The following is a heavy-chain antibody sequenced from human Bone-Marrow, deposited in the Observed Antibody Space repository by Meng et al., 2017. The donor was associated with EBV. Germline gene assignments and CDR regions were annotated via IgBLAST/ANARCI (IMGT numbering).Heavy chain of an antibody. Sequence: QVQLGESGGGVVQPGGALRLSCRASGLTFSSSASHRVRPGTIPGRGLEWVAVRSYDGSNKYYADSVKGRFTISRDNSKNTLYLQMNSLRAEDTAVYYCARDGLVVDTAMAYYYDSSGYYYHAHYNWFDPWGQGTLVTVSS. CDR1: GLTFSSSA. J-gene: IGHJ5*02. CDR3: ARDGLVVDTAMAYYYDSSGYYYHAHYNWFDP. V-gene: IGHV3-30-3*01. CDR2: RSYDGSNK. D-gene: IGHD3-22*01.